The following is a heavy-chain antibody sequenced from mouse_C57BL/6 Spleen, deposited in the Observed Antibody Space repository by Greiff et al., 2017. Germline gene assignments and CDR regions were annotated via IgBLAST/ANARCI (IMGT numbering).Heavy chain of an antibody. CDR2: IDPSDSET. Sequence: VQLKQPGAELVRPGSSVKLSCKASGYTFTSYWMHWVKQRPIQGLEWIGNIDPSDSETHYNQKFKDKATLTVDKSSSTAYMQLSSLTSEDSAVYYCARGGSYDFFAYWGQGTLVTVSA. CDR3: ARGGSYDFFAY. D-gene: IGHD2-4*01. CDR1: GYTFTSYW. V-gene: IGHV1-52*01. J-gene: IGHJ3*01.